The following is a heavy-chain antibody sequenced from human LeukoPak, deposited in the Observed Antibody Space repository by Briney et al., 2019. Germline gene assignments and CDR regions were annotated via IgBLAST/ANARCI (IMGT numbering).Heavy chain of an antibody. Sequence: SETLSLTCTVSGGSISSYYWSWIRQPPGKGLEWIGYIYYSGSTNYNPSLKSRVTISVDTSKNQFSLKLSSVTAADTAVYYCARVLGMGSSGWLYYHYYMDVWGKGTTVTVSS. J-gene: IGHJ6*03. CDR1: GGSISSYY. D-gene: IGHD6-19*01. CDR3: ARVLGMGSSGWLYYHYYMDV. CDR2: IYYSGST. V-gene: IGHV4-59*01.